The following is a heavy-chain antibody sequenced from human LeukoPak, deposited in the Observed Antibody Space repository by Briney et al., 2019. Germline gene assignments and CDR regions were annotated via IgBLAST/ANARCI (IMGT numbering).Heavy chain of an antibody. J-gene: IGHJ4*02. V-gene: IGHV3-30*18. CDR1: GFTFSNYV. CDR3: AKLPVAATDFDY. Sequence: GGSLRLSCAASGFTFSNYVMHWVRHAPGKGLEWVAVISYDGSNKYYADSVKGRFTISRDNSKNTLYLQMNSLRAEDTAVYYCAKLPVAATDFDYWGQGTLVTVSS. D-gene: IGHD2-15*01. CDR2: ISYDGSNK.